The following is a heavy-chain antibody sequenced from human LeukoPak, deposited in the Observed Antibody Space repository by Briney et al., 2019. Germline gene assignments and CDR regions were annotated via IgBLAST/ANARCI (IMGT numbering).Heavy chain of an antibody. D-gene: IGHD6-19*01. J-gene: IGHJ5*02. V-gene: IGHV3-48*03. CDR2: ISVGGSDE. CDR3: ARDVGFNNGWPA. CDR1: GFSFKTYE. Sequence: PGGSLRLSCVASGFSFKTYEMNWVRQAPGKGLEWISYISVGGSDEDYADSVKGRFSISRDNAKNSVFLQMNSLRVEDTAVYYCARDVGFNNGWPAWGQGTQFTVSS.